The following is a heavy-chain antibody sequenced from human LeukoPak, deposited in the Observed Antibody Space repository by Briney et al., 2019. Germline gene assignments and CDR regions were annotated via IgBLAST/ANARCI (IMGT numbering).Heavy chain of an antibody. Sequence: SETLSLTCTVSGGSISSSSYYWGWIRQPPGKGLEWIGSIYYSGSTYYNPSLKSRVTISVDTSKNQFSLKLSSVTAADTAVYYCARQPSIYYDSSGYVDYWGQGTLSPSPQ. J-gene: IGHJ4*02. CDR2: IYYSGST. D-gene: IGHD3-22*01. CDR3: ARQPSIYYDSSGYVDY. CDR1: GGSISSSSYY. V-gene: IGHV4-39*01.